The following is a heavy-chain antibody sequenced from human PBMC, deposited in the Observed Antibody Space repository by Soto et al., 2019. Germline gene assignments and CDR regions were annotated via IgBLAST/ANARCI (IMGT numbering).Heavy chain of an antibody. Sequence: QVQLVESGGGVVQPGRSLRLSCAASGFTFSSYGMHWVRQAPGKGLEWVAVIWYDGSNKYYADSVKGRFTISRDNSKNTLYLQMNSLRAEDTAVYYCARGDLGKDFWIDYWGQGTLVTVSS. V-gene: IGHV3-33*01. CDR1: GFTFSSYG. CDR3: ARGDLGKDFWIDY. D-gene: IGHD3-3*01. J-gene: IGHJ4*02. CDR2: IWYDGSNK.